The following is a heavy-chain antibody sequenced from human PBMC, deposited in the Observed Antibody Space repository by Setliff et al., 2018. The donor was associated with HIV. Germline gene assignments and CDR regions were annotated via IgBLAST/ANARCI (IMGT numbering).Heavy chain of an antibody. V-gene: IGHV1-2*02. J-gene: IGHJ4*02. CDR1: GYTFTVNH. CDR2: ISPDSGDT. CDR3: ARDAGAPGRGNPLDY. D-gene: IGHD3-10*01. Sequence: ASVKDSCKTSGYTFTVNHLHWVRQAPGQGVEWVGKISPDSGDTFYAQKFQGRVTLTRDTSITTAYMELSTLRDDDTAVYYCARDAGAPGRGNPLDYWGQGTLVTVSS.